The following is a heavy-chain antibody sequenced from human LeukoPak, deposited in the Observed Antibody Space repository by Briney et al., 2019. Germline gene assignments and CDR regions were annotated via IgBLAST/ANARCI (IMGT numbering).Heavy chain of an antibody. CDR3: ARDLVVEMATIFHYYYGMDV. CDR1: GFTFSSYG. D-gene: IGHD5-24*01. CDR2: VWYDGSNK. V-gene: IGHV3-33*01. J-gene: IGHJ6*02. Sequence: PGGSLRLSCAASGFTFSSYGMQWVRQAPGKGLEWMAVVWYDGSNKYYADSVKGRFTISRDNSKNTLYLQMNSLRAEDTAVYYCARDLVVEMATIFHYYYGMDVWGHGTTVTVSS.